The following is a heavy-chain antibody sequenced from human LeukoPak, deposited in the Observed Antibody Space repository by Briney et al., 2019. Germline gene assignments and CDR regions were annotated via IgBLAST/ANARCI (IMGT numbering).Heavy chain of an antibody. J-gene: IGHJ5*02. CDR3: ARAYGGYGSSPYNWLDP. CDR2: IYYSGST. V-gene: IGHV4-59*01. D-gene: IGHD6-6*01. Sequence: ASETLSLTCTVSGGSISSYHWSWIRQSPGKGLEWIGYIYYSGSTNYNPSLKSRATISLGTSKNQFSLKLISVTAADTAVYYCARAYGGYGSSPYNWLDPWGQGTLVTVSS. CDR1: GGSISSYH.